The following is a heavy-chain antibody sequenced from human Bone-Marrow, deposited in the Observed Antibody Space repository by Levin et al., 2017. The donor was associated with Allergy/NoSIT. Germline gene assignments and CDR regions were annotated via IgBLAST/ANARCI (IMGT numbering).Heavy chain of an antibody. J-gene: IGHJ6*03. CDR1: GGSISSINW. V-gene: IGHV4-4*02. D-gene: IGHD4-11*01. Sequence: PSETLSLTCAVSGGSISSINWWSWVRQPPGKGLEWIGEIYPSGSTTYNPSLKSRVTISLGRSKNQFSLKLTSVTAADTAVYFCARVGAGARGTVTSKYYMDVWGKGTTVTVSS. CDR2: IYPSGST. CDR3: ARVGAGARGTVTSKYYMDV.